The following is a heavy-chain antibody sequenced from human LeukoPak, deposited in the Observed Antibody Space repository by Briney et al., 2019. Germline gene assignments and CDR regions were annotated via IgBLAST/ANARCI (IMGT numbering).Heavy chain of an antibody. CDR1: GFTFSSYW. D-gene: IGHD3-10*01. Sequence: PGGSLRLSCAASGFTFSSYWMNWVRQAPGKGLEWVANIKRDGNEKNYVDPVRGRFSISRDNAKNSLYLQMDSLRAEDTAVYYCAKEGAYPIITYDSWGQGALVTVSS. CDR2: IKRDGNEK. CDR3: AKEGAYPIITYDS. V-gene: IGHV3-7*01. J-gene: IGHJ5*01.